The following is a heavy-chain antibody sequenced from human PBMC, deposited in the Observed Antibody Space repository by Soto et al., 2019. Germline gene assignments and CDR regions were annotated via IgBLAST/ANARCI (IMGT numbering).Heavy chain of an antibody. J-gene: IGHJ4*02. CDR2: IYPGDSDV. CDR1: GYNFRHYY. CDR3: AKQRKVRTAVVQMSFDA. D-gene: IGHD2-21*01. Sequence: GESLKISCQASGYNFRHYYIAWVRQKPGRGLEWVGLIYPGDSDVRYSPSVQGQVTISVDRSTDTAFLQWNSLKASDSATYYCAKQRKVRTAVVQMSFDAWGQGTLVAVSS. V-gene: IGHV5-51*01.